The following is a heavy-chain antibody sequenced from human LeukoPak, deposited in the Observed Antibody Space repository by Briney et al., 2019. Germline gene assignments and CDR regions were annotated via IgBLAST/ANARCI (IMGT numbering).Heavy chain of an antibody. Sequence: ASVKVSCKASGGTFSSYAISWVRQAPGQGLEWMGGIIPIFGTANYAQKFQGRVTTTADESTSTAYMELSSLRSEDTAVYYCASLYYYGSGSYYSDYWGQGTLVTVSS. CDR2: IIPIFGTA. CDR1: GGTFSSYA. CDR3: ASLYYYGSGSYYSDY. D-gene: IGHD3-10*01. J-gene: IGHJ4*02. V-gene: IGHV1-69*13.